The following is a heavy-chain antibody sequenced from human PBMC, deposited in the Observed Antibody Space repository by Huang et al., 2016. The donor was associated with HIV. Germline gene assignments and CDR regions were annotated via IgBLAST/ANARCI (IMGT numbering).Heavy chain of an antibody. Sequence: QVQLQESGPGLVNPSETLSLTCAVSGDSISSSNYYWGWIRQPPGKGLGWIGSVYFSGKTYYMPSRKSRVTISVDTAKNQFSLKLTSVTAEDTAVYYCARHDIYCSDGSCSGFDYWGQGALVIVSS. D-gene: IGHD2-15*01. CDR1: GDSISSSNYY. V-gene: IGHV4-39*01. J-gene: IGHJ4*02. CDR2: VYFSGKT. CDR3: ARHDIYCSDGSCSGFDY.